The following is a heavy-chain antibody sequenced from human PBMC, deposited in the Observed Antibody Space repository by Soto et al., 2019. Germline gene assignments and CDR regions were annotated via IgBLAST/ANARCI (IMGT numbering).Heavy chain of an antibody. CDR1: GFNVGAFA. V-gene: IGHV3-23*01. CDR2: ISVSDAFI. Sequence: EVQLLESGGDLVQPGGSLRLSCAASGFNVGAFAVNWVRQAPGKGLEWVSGISVSDAFIYYADSVRGRFSISRDASENSLYLQMNSLRVDDTALYYGTRETVAGITGLDYWGPGTLVNVSS. CDR3: TRETVAGITGLDY. J-gene: IGHJ4*02. D-gene: IGHD1-20*01.